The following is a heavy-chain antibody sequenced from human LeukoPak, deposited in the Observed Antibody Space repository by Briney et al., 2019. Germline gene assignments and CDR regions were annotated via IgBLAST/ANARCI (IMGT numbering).Heavy chain of an antibody. Sequence: SETLSLTCTVSGGSISSCYWSWIRQPPGKGLEWIGYIYDSGSTNYNPSLKSRVTISVDTSKNQFSLKLSSVTAADTAVYYCARRYYYDSSGYYFDAFDIWGQGTMVTVSS. V-gene: IGHV4-59*01. J-gene: IGHJ3*02. CDR2: IYDSGST. CDR1: GGSISSCY. CDR3: ARRYYYDSSGYYFDAFDI. D-gene: IGHD3-22*01.